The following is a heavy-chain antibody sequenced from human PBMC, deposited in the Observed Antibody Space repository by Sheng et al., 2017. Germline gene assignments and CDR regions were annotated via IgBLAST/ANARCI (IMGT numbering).Heavy chain of an antibody. CDR1: GYTFTSYD. J-gene: IGHJ4*02. CDR2: MNPNSGNT. D-gene: IGHD6-19*01. CDR3: ARGAGSTYSSGWYPDFDY. V-gene: IGHV1-8*03. Sequence: QVQLVQSGAEVKKPGASVKVSCKASGYTFTSYDINWVRQATGQGLEWMGWMNPNSGNTGYAQKFQGRVTITRNTSISTAYMELSSLRSEDTAVYYCARGAGSTYSSGWYPDFDYWGQGTLVTVSS.